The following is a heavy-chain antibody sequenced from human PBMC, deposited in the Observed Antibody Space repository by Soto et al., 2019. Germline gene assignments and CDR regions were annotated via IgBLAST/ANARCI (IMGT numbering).Heavy chain of an antibody. CDR1: GGSISSSNW. Sequence: PSETLSLTCAVSGGSISSSNWWSWVRQPPGKGLEWIGEIYHSGSTNYNPSLKSRVTISVDKSKNQFSLKLSSVTAADTAVYYCAGAAAGSHDAFDIWGQGTMVTVSS. V-gene: IGHV4-4*02. CDR3: AGAAAGSHDAFDI. CDR2: IYHSGST. J-gene: IGHJ3*02. D-gene: IGHD6-13*01.